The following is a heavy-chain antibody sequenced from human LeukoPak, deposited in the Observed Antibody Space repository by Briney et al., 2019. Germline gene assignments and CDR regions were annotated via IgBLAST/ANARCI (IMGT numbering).Heavy chain of an antibody. CDR1: GFTFSSYA. V-gene: IGHV3-23*01. CDR2: FSGSGGST. D-gene: IGHD3-10*01. CDR3: AKRNTMVRGGPCFDY. Sequence: GGSLRLSCAASGFTFSSYAMSWVRQAPGKGLEWVSTFSGSGGSTHYADSVKSRFTISRDNSKNTLYLQMNSLRAEDTAVYYCAKRNTMVRGGPCFDYWGRGILVTVSS. J-gene: IGHJ4*02.